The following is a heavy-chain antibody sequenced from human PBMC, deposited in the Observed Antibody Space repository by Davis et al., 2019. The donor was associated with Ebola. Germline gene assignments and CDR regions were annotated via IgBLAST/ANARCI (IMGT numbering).Heavy chain of an antibody. Sequence: SETLSLTCTVSGASISSSNYYWSWIRQPPGKGLEWIGEINHSGSTNYNPSLKSRVTISVDTSKNQFSLKLSSVTAADTAVYYCARARGISTWFDPWGQGTLVTVSS. V-gene: IGHV4-39*07. CDR3: ARARGISTWFDP. CDR1: GASISSSNYY. J-gene: IGHJ5*02. D-gene: IGHD3-3*01. CDR2: INHSGST.